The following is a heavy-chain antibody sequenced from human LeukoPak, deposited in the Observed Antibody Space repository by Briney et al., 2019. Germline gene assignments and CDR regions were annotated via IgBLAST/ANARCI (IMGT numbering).Heavy chain of an antibody. J-gene: IGHJ3*02. V-gene: IGHV4-39*07. CDR2: IYYSGST. CDR3: ASDQGHYDIGDAFDI. D-gene: IGHD3-9*01. Sequence: SETLSLTCTVSGGSISSSSYYWGWIRQPSGKGLGWIGSIYYSGSTYYNPSLKSRVTISVDTSKNQFSLKLSSVTAADTAVYYCASDQGHYDIGDAFDIWGQGTMVTVSS. CDR1: GGSISSSSYY.